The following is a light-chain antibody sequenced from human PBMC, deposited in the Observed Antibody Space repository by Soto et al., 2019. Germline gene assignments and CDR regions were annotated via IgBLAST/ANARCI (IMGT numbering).Light chain of an antibody. V-gene: IGLV1-40*01. CDR2: GNS. CDR1: SSNIGAHYD. J-gene: IGLJ3*02. Sequence: QSVLTQPPSVSGAPGQRVTISCTGSSSNIGAHYDVHWYQQLPGTAPKLLIYGNSNRPSGVPDRFSGSKSGTSASLAITGLQAEEEADYYCQSYDSSLSGSVFGGGTKLTVL. CDR3: QSYDSSLSGSV.